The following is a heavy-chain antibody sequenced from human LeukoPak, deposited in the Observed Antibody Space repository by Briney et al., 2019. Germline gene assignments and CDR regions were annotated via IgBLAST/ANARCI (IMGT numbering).Heavy chain of an antibody. CDR2: IIPILGIA. D-gene: IGHD3-10*01. Sequence: GASVKVSCKASGGTFSSYAISWVRQAPGQGLEWMGRIIPILGIANYAQKFQGRVTITADKSTSTAYMELSSLRSEDTAVYYCARVAMVRGVIIGYFDYWGQGTLVTVSS. V-gene: IGHV1-69*04. CDR3: ARVAMVRGVIIGYFDY. CDR1: GGTFSSYA. J-gene: IGHJ4*02.